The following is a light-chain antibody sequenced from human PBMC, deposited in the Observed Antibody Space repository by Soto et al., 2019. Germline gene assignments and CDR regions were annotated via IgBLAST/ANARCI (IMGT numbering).Light chain of an antibody. J-gene: IGLJ2*01. CDR1: TSDVGGYNY. CDR2: DVS. V-gene: IGLV2-8*01. CDR3: SSYVASNTLA. Sequence: QSALTQPPSASGSPGQSVAISCTGTTSDVGGYNYVSWYQQHPGKAPKLIIYDVSKRPSGVPDGFSGSKSGNTASLTVSGLQGEDEADYYWSSYVASNTLAFGGGTKLTVL.